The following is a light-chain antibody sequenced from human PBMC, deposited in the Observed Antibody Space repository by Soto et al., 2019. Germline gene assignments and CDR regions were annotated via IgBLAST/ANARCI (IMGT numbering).Light chain of an antibody. J-gene: IGKJ1*01. CDR1: QSVSSY. Sequence: PGESATLSCRASQSVSSYLAWYQQKPGQAPRLLIYGASNRATGIPDRFSGSGSGTDFTLTISRLEPEDFAVYYCQQYLTFGQGTKVDIK. CDR3: QQYLT. V-gene: IGKV3-20*01. CDR2: GAS.